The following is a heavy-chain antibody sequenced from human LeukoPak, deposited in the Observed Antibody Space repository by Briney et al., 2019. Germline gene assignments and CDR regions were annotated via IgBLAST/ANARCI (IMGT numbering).Heavy chain of an antibody. J-gene: IGHJ4*02. CDR2: ISGSGGST. D-gene: IGHD1-26*01. Sequence: GGTLRLSCAASGFTFSSYGMSWVRQAPGKGLEWVSAISGSGGSTYYADSVKGRFTISRDNSKNTLYLQMNSLRAEDTAVYYCAKEYSGTFSPYPSHFEYWGQGTLVTVSS. CDR1: GFTFSSYG. V-gene: IGHV3-23*01. CDR3: AKEYSGTFSPYPSHFEY.